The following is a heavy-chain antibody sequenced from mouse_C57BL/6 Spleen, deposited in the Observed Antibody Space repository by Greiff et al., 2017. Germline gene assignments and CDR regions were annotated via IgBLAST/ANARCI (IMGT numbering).Heavy chain of an antibody. V-gene: IGHV5-4*01. CDR3: ARDPSYDYDEGFAY. J-gene: IGHJ3*01. D-gene: IGHD2-4*01. CDR1: GFTFSSYA. CDR2: ISDGGSYT. Sequence: EVQRVESGGGLVKPGGSLKLSCAASGFTFSSYAMSWVRQTPEKRLEWVATISDGGSYTYYPDNVKGRFTISRDNAKNNLYLQMSHLKSEDTAMYYCARDPSYDYDEGFAYWGQGTLVTVSA.